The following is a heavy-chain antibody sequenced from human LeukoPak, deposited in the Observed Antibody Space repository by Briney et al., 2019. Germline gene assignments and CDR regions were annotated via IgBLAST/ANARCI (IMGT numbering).Heavy chain of an antibody. J-gene: IGHJ4*02. CDR3: AKRGVVIRVILVGFHKEAYYFDS. D-gene: IGHD3-22*01. V-gene: IGHV3-23*01. CDR1: GITLSNYG. Sequence: GGSLRLSCAVSGITLSNYGMTWVRQAPGKGLEWVAGLSGSGGSTNYADSVKGRFTISRVNAKNTLYLQMNSMRADDTAVYFCAKRGVVIRVILVGFHKEAYYFDSWGQGVLVTVSS. CDR2: LSGSGGST.